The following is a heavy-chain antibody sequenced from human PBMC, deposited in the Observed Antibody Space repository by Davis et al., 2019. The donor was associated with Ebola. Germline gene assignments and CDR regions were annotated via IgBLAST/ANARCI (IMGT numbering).Heavy chain of an antibody. Sequence: GESLKISCAASGFTFSSYSMNWVRQAPGKGLEWVSYISSSSSTIYYADSVKGRFTISRDNAKNSLYLQMNSLRDEDTAVYYCARIGYSSSWYGGHYYYGMDVWGQGTTVTVSS. CDR3: ARIGYSSSWYGGHYYYGMDV. CDR2: ISSSSSTI. D-gene: IGHD6-13*01. J-gene: IGHJ6*02. CDR1: GFTFSSYS. V-gene: IGHV3-48*02.